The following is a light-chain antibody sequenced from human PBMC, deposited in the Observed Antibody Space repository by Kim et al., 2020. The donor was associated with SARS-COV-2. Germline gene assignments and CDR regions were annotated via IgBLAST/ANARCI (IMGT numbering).Light chain of an antibody. J-gene: IGLJ1*01. CDR2: NDR. CDR3: QVWDSNSDHLYV. CDR1: NIGSKN. Sequence: SYELTQPPSVSVAPGKTARITCGGNNIGSKNVHWYQQRPDQAPVLVIHNDRDRPSGIPERFSGSNSGNTATLTISRVEAGDEADYYCQVWDSNSDHLYVFVTGTKVTVL. V-gene: IGLV3-21*04.